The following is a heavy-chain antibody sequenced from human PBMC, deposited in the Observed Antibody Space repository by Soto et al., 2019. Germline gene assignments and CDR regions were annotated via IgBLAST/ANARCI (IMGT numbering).Heavy chain of an antibody. CDR1: GFTFSSYR. V-gene: IGHV3-7*03. Sequence: GGSLRLSCAASGFTFSSYRMSWVRQAPGKGLEWVANIKQDGSEKYYVDSVKGRFTISRDNAKNSLYLQMNSLKTEDTAVYFCTTFRYSYGNSGTYLWDFWGKGTTVTVSS. D-gene: IGHD3-22*01. CDR3: TTFRYSYGNSGTYLWDF. J-gene: IGHJ6*04. CDR2: IKQDGSEK.